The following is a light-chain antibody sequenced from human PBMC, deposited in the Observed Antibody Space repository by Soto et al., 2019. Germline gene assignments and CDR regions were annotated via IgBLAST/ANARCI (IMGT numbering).Light chain of an antibody. Sequence: EIVMTQSPATLSVSPGEGATLSFRASQNVNTNLAWYQQRPGQVPRLLIYGASTRATAIPARFSGSGSGTEFTLTISSLQSEDFAVYYCQQRSNWPPITFGQGTRLEIK. J-gene: IGKJ5*01. CDR1: QNVNTN. CDR3: QQRSNWPPIT. V-gene: IGKV3-15*01. CDR2: GAS.